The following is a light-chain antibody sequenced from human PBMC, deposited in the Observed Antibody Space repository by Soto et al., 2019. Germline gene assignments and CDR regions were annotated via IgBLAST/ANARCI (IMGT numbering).Light chain of an antibody. CDR3: QQRSTWPPFS. V-gene: IGKV3-11*02. CDR1: QSVGSH. J-gene: IGKJ4*01. CDR2: DAS. Sequence: EIVVTQSPATLSLSPGERATLSCRTSQSVGSHLAWYQKKPGKAPRLLIYDASNRATGIRARFSGSGSGRDFTLTISSLEPEDFAVYYCQQRSTWPPFSFGGGTQVEIK.